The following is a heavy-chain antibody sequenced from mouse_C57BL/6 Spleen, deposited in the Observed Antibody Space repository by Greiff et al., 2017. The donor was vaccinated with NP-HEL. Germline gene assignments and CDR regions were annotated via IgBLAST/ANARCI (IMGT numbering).Heavy chain of an antibody. CDR3: ARNFRSSLYAMDY. J-gene: IGHJ4*01. CDR1: GYTFTSYW. Sequence: QVQLQQPGAELVRPGSSVKLSCKASGYTFTSYWMHWVKQRPIQGLEWIGNIDPSDSETHYNQKFKDKATLTVDKSSSTAYMQLSSLTSEDSAVYYCARNFRSSLYAMDYWGQGTSVTVSS. CDR2: IDPSDSET. D-gene: IGHD1-1*01. V-gene: IGHV1-52*01.